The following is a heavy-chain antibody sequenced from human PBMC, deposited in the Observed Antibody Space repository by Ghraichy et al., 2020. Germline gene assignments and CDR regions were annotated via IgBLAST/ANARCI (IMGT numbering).Heavy chain of an antibody. D-gene: IGHD3-10*01. V-gene: IGHV4-61*01. CDR1: GDSVNSETHY. CDR3: ASSVRGRAPDY. J-gene: IGHJ4*02. CDR2: IYNTGRT. Sequence: SETLSLTCTVSGDSVNSETHYWSWIRQPTGKGLEWIAYIYNTGRTDSTPALKSRVTVSRDTSSNQFSLTLNSVTAADTAVYYCASSVRGRAPDYWGQGTLVTVSS.